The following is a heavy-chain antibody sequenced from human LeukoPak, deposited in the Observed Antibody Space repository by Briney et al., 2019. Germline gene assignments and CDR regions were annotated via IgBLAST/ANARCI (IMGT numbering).Heavy chain of an antibody. V-gene: IGHV4-34*01. D-gene: IGHD3-10*01. Sequence: SETLSLTCAVYGGSFSGYYWSWIRQPPGKGLEWIGEINHSGSTNYNPSLKSRVTISVDTSKNQFSLKLSSVTAADTAVYYCARRDYYGSGSYFLLTRRWFDPWDQGTLVTVSS. CDR3: ARRDYYGSGSYFLLTRRWFDP. CDR2: INHSGST. CDR1: GGSFSGYY. J-gene: IGHJ5*02.